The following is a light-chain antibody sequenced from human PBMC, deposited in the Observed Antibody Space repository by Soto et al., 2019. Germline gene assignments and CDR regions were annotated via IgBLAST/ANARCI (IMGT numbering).Light chain of an antibody. CDR3: SSHAGINNVV. V-gene: IGLV2-8*01. CDR2: VVT. J-gene: IGLJ3*02. CDR1: SSDVGGYNY. Sequence: QSALTQPPSASGSPGQSVTISCTGTSSDVGGYNYVSWYQQHPGKAPKLMVYVVTKRPSGVPDRFSGSKSGNTASLTVSGLQAEDEADYYCSSHAGINNVVFGGGTKLTVL.